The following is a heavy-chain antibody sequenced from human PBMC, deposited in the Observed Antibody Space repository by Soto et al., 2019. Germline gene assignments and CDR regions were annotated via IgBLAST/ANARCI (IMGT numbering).Heavy chain of an antibody. CDR1: GYTFASYG. Sequence: ASVKVSCKDSGYTFASYGISWVRQAPGQGLEWMGWISAYNGNTNYAQKLQGRVTMTTDTSTSTAYMELRSLRSDDTAVYYCASSAAAGYWFDPWGQGTLVTVS. D-gene: IGHD6-13*01. CDR3: ASSAAAGYWFDP. CDR2: ISAYNGNT. J-gene: IGHJ5*02. V-gene: IGHV1-18*01.